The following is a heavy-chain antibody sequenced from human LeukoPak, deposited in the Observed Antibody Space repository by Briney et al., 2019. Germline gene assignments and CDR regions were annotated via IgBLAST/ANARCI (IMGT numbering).Heavy chain of an antibody. Sequence: GASVNASCTASGYTFTSYGISWVRRAPGQGLEWMGWISAYNGDTSYAQKLQGRVTMTTDTSTTTAYMELWILRSDDTAVYYCARAYGSSSSPDYWGQGTLVTVSS. CDR1: GYTFTSYG. V-gene: IGHV1-18*01. CDR3: ARAYGSSSSPDY. J-gene: IGHJ4*02. CDR2: ISAYNGDT. D-gene: IGHD6-6*01.